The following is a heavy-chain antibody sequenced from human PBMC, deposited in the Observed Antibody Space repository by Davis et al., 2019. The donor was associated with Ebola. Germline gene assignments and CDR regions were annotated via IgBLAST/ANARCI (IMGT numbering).Heavy chain of an antibody. Sequence: SETLSLTCTVSGGSISNYFYYWGWIRQPPGKGLEWIGSIYYSWSTYYNPSLKSRVTISVATSKNQFSLKLSSVTAADTAVYYCARLWFGELLYEWYFDYWGQGTLVTVSS. D-gene: IGHD3-10*01. CDR1: GGSISNYFYY. CDR3: ARLWFGELLYEWYFDY. J-gene: IGHJ4*02. V-gene: IGHV4-39*01. CDR2: IYYSWST.